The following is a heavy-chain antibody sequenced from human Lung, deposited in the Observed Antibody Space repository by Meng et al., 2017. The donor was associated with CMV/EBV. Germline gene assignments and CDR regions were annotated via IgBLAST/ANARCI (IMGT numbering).Heavy chain of an antibody. J-gene: IGHJ4*02. CDR3: ARKVSSDY. CDR2: ITGSGGTT. V-gene: IGHV3-23*01. Sequence: LRLSCAASGFPFSDFVMTWVRQAPGKGRGWVSSITGSGGTTYYAASVGGRFTVSRDNTHNMVYLQINSLQADDTAVYYCARKVSSDYWGQGTLVTVSS. CDR1: GFPFSDFV.